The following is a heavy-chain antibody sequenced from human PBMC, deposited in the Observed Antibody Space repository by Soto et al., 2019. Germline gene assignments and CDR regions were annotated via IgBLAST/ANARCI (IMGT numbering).Heavy chain of an antibody. J-gene: IGHJ6*02. CDR2: IIPIFGTA. V-gene: IGHV1-69*01. D-gene: IGHD1-26*01. CDR1: GGTFSSYA. Sequence: QVQLVQSGAEVKKPGSSVKVSCKASGGTFSSYAISWVRQAPGQGLEWMGGIIPIFGTANYAQKFQGRVTMTADESTSTAYMELSSLRAEDTAVYYCARAILSGAPNPYYYYGMDVWGQGTTVTVSS. CDR3: ARAILSGAPNPYYYYGMDV.